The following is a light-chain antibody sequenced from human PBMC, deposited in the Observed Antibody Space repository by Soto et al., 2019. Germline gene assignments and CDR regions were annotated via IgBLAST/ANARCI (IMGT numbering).Light chain of an antibody. CDR1: QSVSSY. CDR3: QQRSNWPLT. V-gene: IGKV3-11*01. J-gene: IGKJ4*01. Sequence: EIEITQSPANLSVSPGQIATLSCRASQSVSSYLAWYQQKPGQAPRLLIYDTSNRATGIPARFSGSGSGTAFTLTISSLEPEDFAVYYCQQRSNWPLTFGGGTKVDI. CDR2: DTS.